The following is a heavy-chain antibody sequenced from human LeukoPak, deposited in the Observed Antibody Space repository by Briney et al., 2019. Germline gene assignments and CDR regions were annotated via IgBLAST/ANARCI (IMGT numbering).Heavy chain of an antibody. D-gene: IGHD2-15*01. CDR2: IYTSGST. CDR3: ARAVHCSGGSCYFDY. CDR1: GGSISSYS. V-gene: IGHV4-4*07. J-gene: IGHJ4*02. Sequence: PSETLSLTCTVSGGSISSYSWSWIRQPAGKGLEWIGRIYTSGSTKYNPSLTSRVTMSVDTSKDQFSLKLRSVTAADTAVYYCARAVHCSGGSCYFDYWGQGTLVTVSS.